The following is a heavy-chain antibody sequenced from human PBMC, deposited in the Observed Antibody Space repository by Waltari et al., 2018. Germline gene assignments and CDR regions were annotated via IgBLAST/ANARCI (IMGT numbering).Heavy chain of an antibody. J-gene: IGHJ4*02. CDR1: GGSISSGGYY. Sequence: QVQLQESGPGLVKPSQTLSLTCTVSGGSISSGGYYWSWIRRHPGKGLEWIGYIYYSGSTYYNPSLKSRVTISVDTSKNQFSLKLSSVTAADTAVYYCARGIPTHPTTVIDYWGQGTLVTVSS. V-gene: IGHV4-31*03. CDR2: IYYSGST. CDR3: ARGIPTHPTTVIDY. D-gene: IGHD4-17*01.